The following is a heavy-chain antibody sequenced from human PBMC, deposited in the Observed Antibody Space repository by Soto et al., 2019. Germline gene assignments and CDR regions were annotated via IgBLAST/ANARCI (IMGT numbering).Heavy chain of an antibody. J-gene: IGHJ4*02. CDR2: ISGTGGT. V-gene: IGHV3-23*01. CDR3: AKDRRGAYCSGGICYSPDY. D-gene: IGHD2-15*01. Sequence: EVQLWESGGGLVQPGGSLRLSCAVSGFTFSSHVMSWVRQAPGKGLDWVSAISGTGGTYYADSLKGRFTISRDNSKNALYLQMNNLRDEDTAVYYCAKDRRGAYCSGGICYSPDYWGQGTLVIVSS. CDR1: GFTFSSHV.